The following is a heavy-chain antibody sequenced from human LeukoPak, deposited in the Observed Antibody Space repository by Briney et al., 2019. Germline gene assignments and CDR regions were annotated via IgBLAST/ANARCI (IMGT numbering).Heavy chain of an antibody. D-gene: IGHD4-23*01. CDR1: GGSISSSSYY. Sequence: SETLSLTCAVSGGSISSSSYYWGWIRQPPGKGLEWIGSIYYSGSTNYNPSLKSRVTISVDTSKNQFSLKLSSVTAADTAVYYCARDRYGGLYFDYWGQGTLVTVSS. V-gene: IGHV4-39*07. J-gene: IGHJ4*02. CDR3: ARDRYGGLYFDY. CDR2: IYYSGST.